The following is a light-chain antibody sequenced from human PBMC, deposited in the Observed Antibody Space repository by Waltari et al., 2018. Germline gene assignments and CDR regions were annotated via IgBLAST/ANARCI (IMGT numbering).Light chain of an antibody. CDR2: RVS. CDR3: MQGTHCPWT. J-gene: IGKJ1*01. Sequence: DVVMTQYQISLHVTLGQPAYIPCRSSQSLVHSDGNTYLNWFQHRLGQSPSRIFYRVSNRYSGVPDRFSGSGSGTDFTLKICRVEAEDVWVYYCMQGTHCPWTFGQGTKVEIK. CDR1: QSLVHSDGNTY. V-gene: IGKV2-30*02.